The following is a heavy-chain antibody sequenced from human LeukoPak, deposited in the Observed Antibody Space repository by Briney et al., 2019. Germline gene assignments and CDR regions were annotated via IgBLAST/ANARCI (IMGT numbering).Heavy chain of an antibody. CDR3: ARVVRYYFDY. J-gene: IGHJ4*02. Sequence: SQTLSLTCTVSGGSISSGDYYWRWLRQPPGTGLEWIGYIYYSGSTYYNPSLKSRVTISVDTSKNQFSLKLSSVTAADTAVYYCARVVRYYFDYWGQGTLVTVSS. CDR1: GGSISSGDYY. CDR2: IYYSGST. V-gene: IGHV4-30-4*08. D-gene: IGHD3-10*01.